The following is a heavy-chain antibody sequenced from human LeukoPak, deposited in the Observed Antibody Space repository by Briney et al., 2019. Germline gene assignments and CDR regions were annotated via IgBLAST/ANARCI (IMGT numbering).Heavy chain of an antibody. D-gene: IGHD3-10*01. CDR3: AKEGASMYYYGSGTYYSLLFDY. J-gene: IGHJ4*02. Sequence: PGGSLRLSCAASGFTFSTYGMHWVRQAPGKGLEWVAFIRYDESNMYYADSVKGRFTISRDNSKNTLYLQMNSLRTEDTAVYYCAKEGASMYYYGSGTYYSLLFDYWGQGTLVTVSS. V-gene: IGHV3-30*02. CDR2: IRYDESNM. CDR1: GFTFSTYG.